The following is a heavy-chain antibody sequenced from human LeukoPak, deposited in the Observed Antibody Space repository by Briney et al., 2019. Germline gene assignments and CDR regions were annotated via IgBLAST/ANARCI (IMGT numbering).Heavy chain of an antibody. V-gene: IGHV1-69*13. CDR2: IIPIFGTA. CDR1: GGTFSSYA. CDR3: ARDRHPPLGMTTVTTSFDY. D-gene: IGHD4-17*01. J-gene: IGHJ4*02. Sequence: SVKVSCKASGGTFSSYAISWVRQAPGQGLEWMGGIIPIFGTANYAQKFQGRVTITADESTSTAYMELSSLRSEDTAVYYCARDRHPPLGMTTVTTSFDYWGQGTLVTVPS.